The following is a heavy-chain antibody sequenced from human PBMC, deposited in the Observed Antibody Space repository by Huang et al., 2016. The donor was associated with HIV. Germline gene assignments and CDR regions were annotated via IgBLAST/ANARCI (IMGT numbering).Heavy chain of an antibody. CDR2: LNPNSGNT. Sequence: SVTVSCKASGYGFIPYDIHWVRQAVGQGLEWMGWLNPNSGNTGFSLKFQGRETTTRDIASTTVFMELRSLTSDDTAIYYCARGYSLGYYYRIKYPYAFDLWGQGTEVTVTS. D-gene: IGHD3-22*01. CDR3: ARGYSLGYYYRIKYPYAFDL. V-gene: IGHV1-8*01. J-gene: IGHJ3*01. CDR1: GYGFIPYD.